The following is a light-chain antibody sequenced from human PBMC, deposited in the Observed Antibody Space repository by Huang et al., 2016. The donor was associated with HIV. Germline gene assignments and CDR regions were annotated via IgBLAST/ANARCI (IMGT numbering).Light chain of an antibody. CDR3: QQYNKWPPWT. J-gene: IGKJ1*01. V-gene: IGKV3-15*01. CDR2: GAS. CDR1: QSVSSN. Sequence: EIVMTQSPATLSVSPGERATLSCRASQSVSSNLAWYQQKPGHAPRLLIYGASTRATGIPARFSGSWSGTEFTLTISSLQSEDFAVYYCQQYNKWPPWTFGQGTKVEIK.